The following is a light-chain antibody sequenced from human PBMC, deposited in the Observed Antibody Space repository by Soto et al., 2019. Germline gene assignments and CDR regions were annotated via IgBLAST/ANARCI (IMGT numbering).Light chain of an antibody. V-gene: IGKV1-33*01. CDR1: QSISSR. Sequence: DIQITQSPSSVSASVGDRVTLTCRASQSISSRLAWYQQKPGKAPKLLIYDASNFETGVPSRFSGSGSGTDFNLTISSLQPEDIATYYCQQYDSLPHTFGQGTKVDIK. CDR2: DAS. CDR3: QQYDSLPHT. J-gene: IGKJ1*01.